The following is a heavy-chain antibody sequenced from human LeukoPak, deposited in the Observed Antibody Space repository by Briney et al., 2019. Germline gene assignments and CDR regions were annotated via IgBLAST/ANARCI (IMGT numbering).Heavy chain of an antibody. Sequence: ASVKVSCKASGGTFSSYAISWVRQAPGQGLEWMGRIIPIFGTANYAQKFQGRVTITTDESTSTAYMELSSLRSEDTAVYYCASNRPSYYYDSSGYGNWYFDLWGRGTLVTVSS. J-gene: IGHJ2*01. CDR3: ASNRPSYYYDSSGYGNWYFDL. CDR1: GGTFSSYA. V-gene: IGHV1-69*05. CDR2: IIPIFGTA. D-gene: IGHD3-22*01.